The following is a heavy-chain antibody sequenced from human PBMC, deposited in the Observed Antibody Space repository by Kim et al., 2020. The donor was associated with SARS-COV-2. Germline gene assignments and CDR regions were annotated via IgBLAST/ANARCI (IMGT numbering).Heavy chain of an antibody. CDR2: IYPDDSDV. J-gene: IGHJ6*02. D-gene: IGHD2-21*02. CDR3: AKYGQIYGDFGDV. V-gene: IGHV5-51*01. Sequence: GESLKISCKGSGYNFNDFWIAWVRQMPGKGVESMGIIYPDDSDVRYNTPFHGQVTISVDKTISTAYLQWSSLKASDTAIYFCAKYGQIYGDFGDVWGQGT. CDR1: GYNFNDFW.